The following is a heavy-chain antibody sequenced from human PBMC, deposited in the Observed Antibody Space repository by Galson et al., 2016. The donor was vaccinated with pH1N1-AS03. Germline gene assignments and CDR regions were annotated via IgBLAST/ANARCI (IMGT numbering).Heavy chain of an antibody. CDR3: ARMQWLLPQYYFNC. Sequence: SLRLSCAASGFSFRSYGMYWVRQAPGKGLEWVANINHDGGEKYYVDSVRGRFTISRDNAKNSLFLQMDSLRAEDTAVYFCARMQWLLPQYYFNCWGRGTLVTVSS. V-gene: IGHV3-7*03. CDR1: GFSFRSYG. D-gene: IGHD6-19*01. J-gene: IGHJ4*02. CDR2: INHDGGEK.